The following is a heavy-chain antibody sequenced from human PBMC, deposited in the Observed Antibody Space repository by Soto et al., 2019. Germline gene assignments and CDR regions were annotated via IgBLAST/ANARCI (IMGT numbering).Heavy chain of an antibody. J-gene: IGHJ3*02. D-gene: IGHD3-16*01. CDR3: ARGYPTWQLGNIPFWGFDAFDI. V-gene: IGHV4-34*01. CDR2: INHSGST. Sequence: QVQLQQWGAGLLKPSETLSLTCAVYGGSFSGYYWSWIRQPPGKGLEWIGEINHSGSTNYNPSLKSRVTISVDTSKNQFSLKLSSVTAADTAVYYCARGYPTWQLGNIPFWGFDAFDIWGQGTMVTVSS. CDR1: GGSFSGYY.